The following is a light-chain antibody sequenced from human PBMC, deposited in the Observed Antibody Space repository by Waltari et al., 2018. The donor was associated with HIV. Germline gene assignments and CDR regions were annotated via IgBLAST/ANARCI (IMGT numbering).Light chain of an antibody. Sequence: QSALPQPPSASGSPGQSVTISCPGTSSDVGGYNYFSWYQQHPGKAPKLMIYEVSKRPSGVPDRFSGSKSGNTASLTVSGLQAEDEADYYCSSYAGSNNLGVFGTGTKVTVL. V-gene: IGLV2-8*01. CDR3: SSYAGSNNLGV. CDR2: EVS. CDR1: SSDVGGYNY. J-gene: IGLJ1*01.